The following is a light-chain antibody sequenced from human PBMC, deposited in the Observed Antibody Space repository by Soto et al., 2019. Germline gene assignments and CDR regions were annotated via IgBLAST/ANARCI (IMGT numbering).Light chain of an antibody. CDR1: QSISNSY. V-gene: IGKV3-20*01. CDR3: QQYGSSPFT. J-gene: IGKJ4*01. CDR2: GAS. Sequence: DIVLTQSPGTLSFSPGERATLSCRASQSISNSYLAWFQQKPGQSPRLLIYGASGRPTGIPDRFSGSGSGTDFTLAISRLEPEDFALYYCQQYGSSPFTFGGGTKVDIK.